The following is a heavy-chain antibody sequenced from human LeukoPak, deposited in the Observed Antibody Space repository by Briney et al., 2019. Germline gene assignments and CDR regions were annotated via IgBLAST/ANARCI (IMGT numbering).Heavy chain of an antibody. J-gene: IGHJ5*02. CDR2: ISGSGGLT. Sequence: GGSLGLSCAASGFTFSSYAMSWVRQAPGKGLEWVSAISGSGGLTYYADSVKGRFSISRDNSKNTLYLQMNSLRAEDTAVYYCAKDRLPILIDPWGQGTLVTVSS. D-gene: IGHD2-15*01. CDR3: AKDRLPILIDP. CDR1: GFTFSSYA. V-gene: IGHV3-23*01.